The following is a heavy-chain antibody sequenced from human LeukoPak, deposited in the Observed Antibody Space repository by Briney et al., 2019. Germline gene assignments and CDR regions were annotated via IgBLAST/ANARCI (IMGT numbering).Heavy chain of an antibody. V-gene: IGHV1-8*01. CDR2: MNPINGNT. Sequence: ASVKVSCKATGFTFTNYDINWVRQATGQGLEWMGWMNPINGNTGYAQKFQGRVTMTRNTSISTAYMELSSLRSEDTAVYYCARGPNYIDYWGQGTLVTVSS. J-gene: IGHJ4*02. CDR3: ARGPNYIDY. CDR1: GFTFTNYD.